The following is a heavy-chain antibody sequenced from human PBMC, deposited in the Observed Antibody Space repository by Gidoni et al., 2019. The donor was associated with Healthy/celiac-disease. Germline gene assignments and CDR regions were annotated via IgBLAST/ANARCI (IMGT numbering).Heavy chain of an antibody. J-gene: IGHJ6*02. CDR2: IKQDGSEK. CDR3: ARETYYDSSGYYYPLFAPF. Sequence: EVQLVESGGGLVQPGGSLRLSCAASGFTFSSYWMSWVRQAPGKGLEWVANIKQDGSEKYYVDSVKGRFTISRDNAKNSLYLQMNSLRAEDTAVYYCARETYYDSSGYYYPLFAPFWGQGTTVTVSS. V-gene: IGHV3-7*03. CDR1: GFTFSSYW. D-gene: IGHD3-22*01.